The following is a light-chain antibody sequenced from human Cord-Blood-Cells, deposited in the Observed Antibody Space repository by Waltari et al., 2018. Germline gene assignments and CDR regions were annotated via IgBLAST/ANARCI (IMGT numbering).Light chain of an antibody. CDR1: QSISSY. J-gene: IGKJ4*01. Sequence: DIQMTQSPSSLSASVGDSVTITCRASQSISSYLNWYQQKPGNAPKLLIYAASSLQSGVPSRFSGSGSGTDFTLTISSLQPEDFATYYCQQSYSTPLTFGGGTKVEIK. V-gene: IGKV1-39*01. CDR2: AAS. CDR3: QQSYSTPLT.